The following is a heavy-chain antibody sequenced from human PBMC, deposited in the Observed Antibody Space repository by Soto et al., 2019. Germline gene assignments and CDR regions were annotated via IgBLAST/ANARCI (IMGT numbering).Heavy chain of an antibody. D-gene: IGHD3-10*01. CDR1: GGTLSDHG. CDR2: TIPVFNTA. CDR3: ARGVYGSGNYYTGPSAFDI. J-gene: IGHJ3*02. Sequence: QVQLEQSGAEVKKPGSSVKISCKASGGTLSDHGVSWLRQAPGQGLEWVGGTIPVFNTAKYPPKFQGRVTIEADKSTNIAYMELGSLRSDDTAFYYCARGVYGSGNYYTGPSAFDIWGQGTLVIVSS. V-gene: IGHV1-69*06.